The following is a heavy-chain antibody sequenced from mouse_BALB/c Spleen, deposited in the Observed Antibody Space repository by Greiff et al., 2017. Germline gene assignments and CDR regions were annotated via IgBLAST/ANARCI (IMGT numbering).Heavy chain of an antibody. CDR3: ARAPLYYGSSYFDY. Sequence: EVQGVESGGGLVQPGGSRKLSCAASGFTFSDYGMAWVRQAPGKGPEWVAFISNLAYSIYYADTVTGRFTISRENAKNTLYLEMSSLRSEDTAMYYCARAPLYYGSSYFDYWGQGTTLTVSS. CDR2: ISNLAYSI. D-gene: IGHD1-1*01. J-gene: IGHJ2*01. V-gene: IGHV5-15*02. CDR1: GFTFSDYG.